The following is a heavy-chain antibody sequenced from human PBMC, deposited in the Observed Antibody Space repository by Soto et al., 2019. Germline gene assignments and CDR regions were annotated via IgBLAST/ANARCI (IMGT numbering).Heavy chain of an antibody. CDR1: GYIFGSYD. Sequence: QVQLVQSGAEVKKPGASVKVSCKASGYIFGSYDISWVRQAPGQGLEWMGWITGYNGNTKYAEKFQDRVTMTTDTSASTAYMELRSLRSDDTAVYYCVRAPVPAASDALDIWGQGTMVTVSS. D-gene: IGHD2-2*01. J-gene: IGHJ3*02. CDR2: ITGYNGNT. V-gene: IGHV1-18*04. CDR3: VRAPVPAASDALDI.